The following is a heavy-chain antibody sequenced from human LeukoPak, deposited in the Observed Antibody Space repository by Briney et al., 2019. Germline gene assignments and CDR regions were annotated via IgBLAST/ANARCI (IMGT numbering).Heavy chain of an antibody. CDR1: GFTFSSYS. D-gene: IGHD3-3*01. CDR3: AKGVGFFGVVNFFDY. J-gene: IGHJ4*02. CDR2: ISSSSSYI. V-gene: IGHV3-21*04. Sequence: GGSLRLSCAASGFTFSSYSMNWVRQAPGKGLEWVSSISSSSSYIYYADSVKGRFTISRDNAKNSLYLQMNSLRAEDTALYYCAKGVGFFGVVNFFDYWGQGTLVTVSS.